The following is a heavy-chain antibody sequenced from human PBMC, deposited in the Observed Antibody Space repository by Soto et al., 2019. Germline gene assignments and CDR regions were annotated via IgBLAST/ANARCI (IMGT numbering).Heavy chain of an antibody. CDR2: INHRGST. CDR1: GGSFSGYY. J-gene: IGHJ4*02. D-gene: IGHD1-7*01. CDR3: ARGYDWNYAF. V-gene: IGHV4-34*01. Sequence: PSETLSLTCAVYGGSFSGYYWSWIRQPPDKGLEWIGEINHRGSTNYNPSLKSRVTISVDTSKNQFSLNLSSVIAADTAVYYCARGYDWNYAFWGQGPLVTVSS.